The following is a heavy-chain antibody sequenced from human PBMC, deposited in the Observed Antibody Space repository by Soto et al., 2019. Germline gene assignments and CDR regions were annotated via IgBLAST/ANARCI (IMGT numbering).Heavy chain of an antibody. J-gene: IGHJ4*02. Sequence: GGSLRLSCAASGFTFSSYAMNWVRQAPGKGLEWVSAISGSGGSTYYVDSVKGRFTISRDNSRNTLYLQMNSLRAEDTAVYYCEKDQEVVVTATDYWGQGTLVTVSS. V-gene: IGHV3-23*01. CDR2: ISGSGGST. CDR3: EKDQEVVVTATDY. CDR1: GFTFSSYA. D-gene: IGHD2-21*02.